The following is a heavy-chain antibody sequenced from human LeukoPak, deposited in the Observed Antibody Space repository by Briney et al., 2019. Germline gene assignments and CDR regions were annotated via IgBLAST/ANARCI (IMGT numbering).Heavy chain of an antibody. D-gene: IGHD3-10*01. Sequence: PGGSLRLSCAASGFTFSSYAMSWVRQAPGKGLEWVSAISGSGGSTYYADSVKGRFTISRDNSKNTLYLQMNSLRAEDTAVYYCAKDRWGSGTPNWFDPWGQGTLVTVSS. CDR1: GFTFSSYA. V-gene: IGHV3-23*01. CDR3: AKDRWGSGTPNWFDP. J-gene: IGHJ5*02. CDR2: ISGSGGST.